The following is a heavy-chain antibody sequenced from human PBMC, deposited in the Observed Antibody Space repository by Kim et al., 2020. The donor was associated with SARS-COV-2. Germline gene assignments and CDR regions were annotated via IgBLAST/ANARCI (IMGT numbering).Heavy chain of an antibody. V-gene: IGHV4-39*07. D-gene: IGHD6-6*01. CDR2: AYYIGNT. CDR3: AREKSAQRYYYYGMDV. Sequence: SETLSLTCTVSGGSLSSSSYYWGWIRQPPGKGLEWIGTAYYIGNTYYNPSLKSRVTITVDTSKNQFSLKLSSVTAADTAVYYCAREKSAQRYYYYGMDV. CDR1: GGSLSSSSYY. J-gene: IGHJ6*01.